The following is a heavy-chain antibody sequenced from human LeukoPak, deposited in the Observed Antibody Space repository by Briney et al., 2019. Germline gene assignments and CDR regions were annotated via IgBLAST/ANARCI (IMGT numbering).Heavy chain of an antibody. CDR3: ARGSSSSWGGRDDY. V-gene: IGHV1-8*03. Sequence: GASVKVSCKASGYTFANYDINWVRQAAGQGLEWMGWMNPHSGNTGYAQKFQGRVTITRDTSITTAYMELSSLRSEDTAVYYCARGSSSSWGGRDDYWGQGTLVTVSS. D-gene: IGHD6-6*01. CDR2: MNPHSGNT. CDR1: GYTFANYD. J-gene: IGHJ4*02.